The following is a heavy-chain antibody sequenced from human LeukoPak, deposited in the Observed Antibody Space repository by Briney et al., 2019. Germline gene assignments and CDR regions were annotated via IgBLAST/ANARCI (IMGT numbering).Heavy chain of an antibody. CDR3: AKAGYTSSWPLDY. CDR1: GFTFSSDG. J-gene: IGHJ4*02. D-gene: IGHD6-13*01. Sequence: GGSLRLSCAASGFTFSSDGMSWVRQAPGKGLEWVSALSGSGSTTYYADSVKGRFTISRDNSKNTLFLEMNSLRVEDTAVYYCAKAGYTSSWPLDYWGQGTQVTVSS. V-gene: IGHV3-23*01. CDR2: LSGSGSTT.